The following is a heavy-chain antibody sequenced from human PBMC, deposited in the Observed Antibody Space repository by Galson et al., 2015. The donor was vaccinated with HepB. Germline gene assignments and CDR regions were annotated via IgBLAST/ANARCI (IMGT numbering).Heavy chain of an antibody. V-gene: IGHV3-30-3*01. CDR1: GFTFSSYA. J-gene: IGHJ6*02. CDR2: ISYDGSNK. CDR3: ARENLNITIFGVVIVPDYYYYGMDV. D-gene: IGHD3-3*01. Sequence: SLRLSCAASGFTFSSYAMHWVRQAPGKGLEWVAVISYDGSNKYYADSVKGRFTISRDNSKNTLYLQMNSLRAEDTAVYYCARENLNITIFGVVIVPDYYYYGMDVWGQGTTVTVSS.